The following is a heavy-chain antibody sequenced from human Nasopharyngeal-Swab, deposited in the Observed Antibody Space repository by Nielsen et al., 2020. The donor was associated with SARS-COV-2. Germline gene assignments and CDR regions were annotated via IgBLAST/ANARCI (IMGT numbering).Heavy chain of an antibody. CDR3: ARILIPGAMVSYFYYYGVDV. V-gene: IGHV2-70*11. CDR2: IDWDDDK. J-gene: IGHJ6*04. D-gene: IGHD2-2*01. Sequence: WIRQPPGKALEWLARIDWDDDKYYSTSLKTRLTISKDTSKNQVVLKMTNMDPVDTATYYCARILIPGAMVSYFYYYGVDVWGKGTTVTVSS.